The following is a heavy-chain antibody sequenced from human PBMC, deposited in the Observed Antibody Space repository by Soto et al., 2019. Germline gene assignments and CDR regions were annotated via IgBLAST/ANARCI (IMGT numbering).Heavy chain of an antibody. CDR2: IKQDGSEK. Sequence: GGSLRLSCAASGFTFSSYWMSWVRQAPGKGLEWVANIKQDGSEKYYVDSVKGRFTISRDNAKNSPYLQMNSLRAEDTAVYYCARAGKAVWFGELLYAFDIWGQGTMVTVSS. J-gene: IGHJ3*02. D-gene: IGHD3-10*01. CDR3: ARAGKAVWFGELLYAFDI. CDR1: GFTFSSYW. V-gene: IGHV3-7*01.